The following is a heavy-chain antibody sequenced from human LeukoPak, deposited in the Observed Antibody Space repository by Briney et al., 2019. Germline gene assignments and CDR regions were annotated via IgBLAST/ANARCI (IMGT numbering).Heavy chain of an antibody. Sequence: PGGSLRLSCAASGFTFSNHGMNWVRQAPGKGLEWVSGISPSGDIRYYADSVKGRFTISRDNSKNTLYLEVISLTGEDTAVYYCAKDDAWLRFGEWSQGTLVTVSS. V-gene: IGHV3-23*01. D-gene: IGHD3-10*01. CDR1: GFTFSNHG. CDR2: ISPSGDIR. CDR3: AKDDAWLRFGE. J-gene: IGHJ4*02.